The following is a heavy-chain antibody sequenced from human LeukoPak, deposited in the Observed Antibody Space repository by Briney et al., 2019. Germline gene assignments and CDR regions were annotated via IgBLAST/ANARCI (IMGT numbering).Heavy chain of an antibody. D-gene: IGHD6-19*01. J-gene: IGHJ4*02. CDR2: INPSGGST. CDR3: ARDSRSSGFFDY. CDR1: GGTFSNYA. V-gene: IGHV1-46*01. Sequence: ASVKVSCKASGGTFSNYAISWVRQAPGQGLEWMGIINPSGGSTSYAQKFQGRVTMTRDTSTSTVYMELSSLRSEDTAVYYCARDSRSSGFFDYWGQGTLVTVSS.